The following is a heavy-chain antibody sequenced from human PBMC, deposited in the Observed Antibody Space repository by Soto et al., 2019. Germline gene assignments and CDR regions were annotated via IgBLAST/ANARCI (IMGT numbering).Heavy chain of an antibody. V-gene: IGHV4-34*01. CDR1: GESFSGYI. CDR3: ARGLITGSHYSGGWYYFDS. J-gene: IGHJ4*02. Sequence: QVQLQQSGAGLLKPSETLSLTCAVYGESFSGYIWTWIRQTPGKGLQWIGQINHSGSASYNPSLKGRVTTSVHTSNSQFSLELSSVTAADTAVYYCARGLITGSHYSGGWYYFDSWGQGTQVTVSS. CDR2: INHSGSA. D-gene: IGHD6-19*01.